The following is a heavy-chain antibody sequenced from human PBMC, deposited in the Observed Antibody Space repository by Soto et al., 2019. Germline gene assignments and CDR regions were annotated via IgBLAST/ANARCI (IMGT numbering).Heavy chain of an antibody. D-gene: IGHD1-26*01. J-gene: IGHJ5*02. V-gene: IGHV1-2*04. CDR1: GYTFTGYY. Sequence: ASVQVSCKASGYTFTGYYMHWVRQPPGQGVAGMGWINPNSGGTNYAQKLQGWVTITMDTSISTASMALSRQRSDDTAGYYFSRGEWELRWIDPWGQGTMVTVSS. CDR2: INPNSGGT. CDR3: SRGEWELRWIDP.